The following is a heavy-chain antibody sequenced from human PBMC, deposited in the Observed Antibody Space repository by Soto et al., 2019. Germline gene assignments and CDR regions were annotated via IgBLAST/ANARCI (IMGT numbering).Heavy chain of an antibody. V-gene: IGHV1-8*01. CDR2: MNPNSGNT. D-gene: IGHD3-3*01. Sequence: GASVKVSCKASGYTFTSYDINWVRQATGQGLEWMGWMNPNSGNTGYAQKFQGRVTMTRNTSISTAYMELSSLRSEDTAVYYCAEGGYYDFWGGYLLDPWGQGTLVTVSS. J-gene: IGHJ5*02. CDR3: AEGGYYDFWGGYLLDP. CDR1: GYTFTSYD.